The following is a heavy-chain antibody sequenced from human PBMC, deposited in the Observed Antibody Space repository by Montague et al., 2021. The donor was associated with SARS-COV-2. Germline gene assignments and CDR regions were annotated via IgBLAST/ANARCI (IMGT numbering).Heavy chain of an antibody. J-gene: IGHJ4*02. V-gene: IGHV3-21*01. Sequence: SLRLSCAASGFTFSNYNMNWVRQAPGRRLEWVSSISSSSSYIYYADSVKGRFTISRDNAKNSLYLQMNSLRAEDTAVYYCARDFDTAMKWCFDSWGQGILVTVSS. CDR3: ARDFDTAMKWCFDS. CDR1: GFTFSNYN. D-gene: IGHD5-18*01. CDR2: ISSSSSYI.